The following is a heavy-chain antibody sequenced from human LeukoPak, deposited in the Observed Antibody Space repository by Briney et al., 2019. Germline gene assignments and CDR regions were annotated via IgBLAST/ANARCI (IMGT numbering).Heavy chain of an antibody. D-gene: IGHD3-10*01. J-gene: IGHJ5*02. CDR3: AKGSPDYYGSGRPGWFDP. CDR2: ISGSGGST. Sequence: GGSLRLSCAASGFTFSSYAMSWVRQAPGKGLEWVSAISGSGGSTYYADSVKGRFTISRDNSKNTLYLQMSSLRAEDTAVYYCAKGSPDYYGSGRPGWFDPWGQGTLVTVSS. CDR1: GFTFSSYA. V-gene: IGHV3-23*01.